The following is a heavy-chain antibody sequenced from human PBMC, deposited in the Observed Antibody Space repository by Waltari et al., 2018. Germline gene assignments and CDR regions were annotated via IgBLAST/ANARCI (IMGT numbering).Heavy chain of an antibody. Sequence: QVQLQESGPGLVKPSETLSLTCTVSGGSISSYYWSWIRQPPGKGLEWIGYIYYSGSTNYNPSLKSRVTISVDTSKNQFSLKLSSVTAADTAVYYCARGSIVPAAPEKYYYYMDVWGKGTTVTISS. CDR2: IYYSGST. CDR3: ARGSIVPAAPEKYYYYMDV. D-gene: IGHD2-2*01. CDR1: GGSISSYY. J-gene: IGHJ6*03. V-gene: IGHV4-59*01.